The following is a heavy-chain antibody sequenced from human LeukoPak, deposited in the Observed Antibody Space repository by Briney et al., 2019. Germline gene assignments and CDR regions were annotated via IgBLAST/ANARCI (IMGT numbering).Heavy chain of an antibody. D-gene: IGHD2-2*01. V-gene: IGHV3-23*01. CDR3: ARDKWVGYCSSTSCYYDAFDI. Sequence: GGSLRLARAVSGFTFSNYGMSWVRQAPGKGLEWVSVISSSGGSTYYADSVKGRFTISRDNSKNTLYLQMNSLRAEDTAVYYCARDKWVGYCSSTSCYYDAFDIWGQGTMATVSS. CDR1: GFTFSNYG. J-gene: IGHJ3*02. CDR2: ISSSGGST.